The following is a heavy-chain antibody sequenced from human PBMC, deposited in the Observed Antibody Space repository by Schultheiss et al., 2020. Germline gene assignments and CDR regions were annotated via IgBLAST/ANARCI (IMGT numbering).Heavy chain of an antibody. D-gene: IGHD1-14*01. CDR3: AKSTGASYYYGMDV. CDR1: GFTFSSYA. J-gene: IGHJ6*02. V-gene: IGHV3-23*01. Sequence: GESLKISCAASGFTFSSYAMSWVRQAPGKGLEWVSAISGSGGSTYYADSVKGRFTISRDNSKNTLYLQMNSLRAEDTAVYYCAKSTGASYYYGMDVWGQGTTVTVSS. CDR2: ISGSGGST.